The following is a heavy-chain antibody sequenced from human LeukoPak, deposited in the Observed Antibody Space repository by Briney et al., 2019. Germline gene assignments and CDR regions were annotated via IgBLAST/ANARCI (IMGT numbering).Heavy chain of an antibody. CDR3: ARDWVGATRILDY. D-gene: IGHD1-26*01. J-gene: IGHJ4*02. CDR1: GFTFGDYA. Sequence: AGGSLRLSCAASGFTFGDYAMHWVRQAPGKGLEWVSSINWNSNRIAYADSVKGRFTISRDNAKNSLYLQMNSLRAEDTAVYYCARDWVGATRILDYWGQGTLVTVSS. CDR2: INWNSNRI. V-gene: IGHV3-9*01.